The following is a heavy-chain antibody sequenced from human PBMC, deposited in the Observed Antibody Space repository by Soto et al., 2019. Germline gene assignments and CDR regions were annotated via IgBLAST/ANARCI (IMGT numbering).Heavy chain of an antibody. J-gene: IGHJ4*02. Sequence: GGSLRLSCAASGFTFSSYSMNWVRQAPGKGLEWVSYISSSSSTIYYADSVKGRFTISRDNAKNSLYLQMNSLRDEDTAVYYCARPGPYYDFWSGYYMDYCGQGTLVTVSS. CDR3: ARPGPYYDFWSGYYMDY. V-gene: IGHV3-48*02. CDR2: ISSSSSTI. CDR1: GFTFSSYS. D-gene: IGHD3-3*01.